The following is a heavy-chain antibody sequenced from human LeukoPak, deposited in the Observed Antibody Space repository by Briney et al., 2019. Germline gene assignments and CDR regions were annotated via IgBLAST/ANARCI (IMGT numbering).Heavy chain of an antibody. D-gene: IGHD3-22*01. CDR1: GGTFSSYA. CDR3: AREQKDYYDSSGYLNWFDP. V-gene: IGHV1-69*13. J-gene: IGHJ5*02. CDR2: IIPIFGTA. Sequence: ASVKVSCKASGGTFSSYAISWVRQAPGQGLEWMGGIIPIFGTANYAQKFQGRVTITADESTSTAYMELSSLRSEGTAAYYCAREQKDYYDSSGYLNWFDPWGQGTLVTVSS.